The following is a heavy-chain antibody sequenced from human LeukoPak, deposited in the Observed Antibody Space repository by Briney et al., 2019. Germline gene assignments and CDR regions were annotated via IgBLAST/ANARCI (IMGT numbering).Heavy chain of an antibody. CDR1: GGSISSYY. V-gene: IGHV4-59*01. Sequence: SETLSLTCTVSGGSISSYYWSWIRQPPGKGLEWIGYIYYSGSTNYNPSLKSRVTISVDTSKNRFSLKLSSVTAADTAVYYCAREDRYCSSTSCYSAAFDIWGQGTMVTVSS. D-gene: IGHD2-2*01. CDR3: AREDRYCSSTSCYSAAFDI. CDR2: IYYSGST. J-gene: IGHJ3*02.